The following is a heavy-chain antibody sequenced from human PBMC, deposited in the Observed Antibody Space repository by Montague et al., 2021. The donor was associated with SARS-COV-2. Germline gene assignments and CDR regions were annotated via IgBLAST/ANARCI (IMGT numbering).Heavy chain of an antibody. CDR2: ISPYTCDT. Sequence: SVKVSCKASGYTFTNYGVHWVRQAPGQGLEWMGFISPYTCDTHFAQKFLGRVTLTTDSSTSTTYMDLRNLRSDDTAIYYCARLSYDFWSGSIDYWGQGTLVTVSS. J-gene: IGHJ4*02. D-gene: IGHD3-3*01. V-gene: IGHV1-18*01. CDR3: ARLSYDFWSGSIDY. CDR1: GYTFTNYG.